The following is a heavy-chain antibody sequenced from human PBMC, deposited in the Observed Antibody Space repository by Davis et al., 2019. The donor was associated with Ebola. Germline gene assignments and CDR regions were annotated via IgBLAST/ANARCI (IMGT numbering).Heavy chain of an antibody. CDR1: GYSFTSYW. D-gene: IGHD6-25*01. V-gene: IGHV5-51*01. J-gene: IGHJ6*02. CDR3: ARQERPCYYYYGMDV. Sequence: GESLKISCKGSGYSFTSYWIGWVRQMPGKGLEWMGIIYPGDSDTRYSPSFQGQVTISADKSISTAYLQWSSLKASDTAMYYCARQERPCYYYYGMDVWGQGTTVTVSS. CDR2: IYPGDSDT.